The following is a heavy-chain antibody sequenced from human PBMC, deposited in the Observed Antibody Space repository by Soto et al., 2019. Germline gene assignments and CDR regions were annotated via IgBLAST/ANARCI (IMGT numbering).Heavy chain of an antibody. CDR3: AREIRITMVRGVMGYYGMDV. D-gene: IGHD3-10*01. CDR1: GASIYNGGYF. J-gene: IGHJ6*02. CDR2: IHNSGSP. Sequence: SETLSLTCSVSGASIYNGGYFWSWIRQSPGKGLEWIGHIHNSGSPYNNPSLKSRVTISADTSMNQFSLKLSSVTAADTAVYYCAREIRITMVRGVMGYYGMDVWGQGTTVTVSS. V-gene: IGHV4-30-4*02.